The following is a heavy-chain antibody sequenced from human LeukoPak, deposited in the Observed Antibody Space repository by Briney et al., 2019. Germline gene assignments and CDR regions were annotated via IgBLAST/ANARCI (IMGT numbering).Heavy chain of an antibody. D-gene: IGHD3-9*01. J-gene: IGHJ5*02. Sequence: VSVKVSCKTSGYTFTRYAVNWVRQDPGQGLEWMGWISAYNGNTNYAQRFQGRVTMTTDTSTSTAYMELRSLRFDDTAIYYCAKDWNILTGRNCFDPWGQGTLATVSS. CDR1: GYTFTRYA. CDR2: ISAYNGNT. CDR3: AKDWNILTGRNCFDP. V-gene: IGHV1-18*01.